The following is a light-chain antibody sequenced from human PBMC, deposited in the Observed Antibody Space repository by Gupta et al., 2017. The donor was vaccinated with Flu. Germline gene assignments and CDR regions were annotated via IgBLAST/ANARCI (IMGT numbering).Light chain of an antibody. V-gene: IGKV3-11*01. CDR2: DIS. CDR3: QQGYHLHT. Sequence: EIGLTQFPATLSSSPGKRATLSCSDSQSANTYFAWDQQKPGQAPRLLIYDISKRDNGIPARFSGSGYGKDFTLTSSRREHEDFAVYYWQQGYHLHTFGGGTKVEIK. J-gene: IGKJ4*01. CDR1: QSANTY.